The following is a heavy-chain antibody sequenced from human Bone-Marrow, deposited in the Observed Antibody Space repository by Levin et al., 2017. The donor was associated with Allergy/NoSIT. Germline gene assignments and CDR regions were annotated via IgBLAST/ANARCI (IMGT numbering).Heavy chain of an antibody. Sequence: ASVKVSCKASGYTFTSYGISWVRQAPGQGLEWMGWISAYNGNTNYAQKLQGRVTMTTDTSTSTAYMELRSLRSDDTAVYYCARIRITIFGVVIHHFDYWGQGTLVTVSS. V-gene: IGHV1-18*01. CDR1: GYTFTSYG. J-gene: IGHJ4*02. D-gene: IGHD3-3*01. CDR2: ISAYNGNT. CDR3: ARIRITIFGVVIHHFDY.